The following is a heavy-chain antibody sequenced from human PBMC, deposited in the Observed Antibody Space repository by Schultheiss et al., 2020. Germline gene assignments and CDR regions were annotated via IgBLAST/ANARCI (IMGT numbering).Heavy chain of an antibody. CDR2: IYYSGST. CDR1: GGSFSSYY. D-gene: IGHD1/OR15-1a*01. J-gene: IGHJ2*01. CDR3: ARGLKKTRGRAPGFSHLYFET. Sequence: SETLSLTCAVYGGSFSSYYWGWIRQPPGKGLEWIGSIYYSGSTNYNPSLKSRVTKSVDTSKNQFSLRLSSVTAADTAVYYCARGLKKTRGRAPGFSHLYFETWGRGTL. V-gene: IGHV4-34*01.